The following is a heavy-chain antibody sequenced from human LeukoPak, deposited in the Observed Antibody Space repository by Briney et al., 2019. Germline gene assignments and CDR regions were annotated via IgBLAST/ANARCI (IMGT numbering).Heavy chain of an antibody. V-gene: IGHV3-23*01. CDR3: AKDAAYGSGSYYFDGYDY. D-gene: IGHD3-10*01. CDR1: GFTFSSHA. CDR2: ISGSGGST. J-gene: IGHJ4*02. Sequence: GGSLRLSCAASGFTFSSHAMSWVRQAPGKGLEWVSAISGSGGSTYYADSVKGRFTISRDNSKNTLYLQMNSLRAEDTAVYYCAKDAAYGSGSYYFDGYDYWGQGTLVTVSS.